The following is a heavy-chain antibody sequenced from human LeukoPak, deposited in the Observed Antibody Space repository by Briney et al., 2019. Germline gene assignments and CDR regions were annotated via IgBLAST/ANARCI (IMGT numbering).Heavy chain of an antibody. CDR2: IIPIFGTA. CDR3: ARDQDWSGYNP. CDR1: GGTFSIYA. Sequence: ASVKVSSKASGGTFSIYAISWVRQAPGQGLEWMGGIIPIFGTANYAQKFQGRVTITTDESTSTAYMELSSLRSEDTAVYYCARDQDWSGYNPWGQGTLVTVSS. J-gene: IGHJ5*02. V-gene: IGHV1-69*05. D-gene: IGHD3-3*01.